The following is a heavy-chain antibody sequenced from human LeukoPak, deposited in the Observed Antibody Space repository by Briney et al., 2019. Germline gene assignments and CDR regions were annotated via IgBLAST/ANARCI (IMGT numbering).Heavy chain of an antibody. CDR3: ARDFGGSYSSSWYYFDY. Sequence: GASVKVSRKASGGTFSSYAISWVRQAPGQGLEWMGGIIPIFGTANYAQKFQGRVTITADESTSTAYMELSSLRSEDTAVYYCARDFGGSYSSSWYYFDYWGQGTLVTVSS. D-gene: IGHD6-13*01. CDR1: GGTFSSYA. V-gene: IGHV1-69*13. CDR2: IIPIFGTA. J-gene: IGHJ4*02.